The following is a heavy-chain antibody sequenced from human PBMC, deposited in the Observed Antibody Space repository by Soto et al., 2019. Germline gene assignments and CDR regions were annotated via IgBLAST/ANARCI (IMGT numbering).Heavy chain of an antibody. CDR1: GFTFSSYS. V-gene: IGHV3-48*04. D-gene: IGHD6-25*01. CDR2: ISSSSSTI. J-gene: IGHJ4*02. Sequence: PGGSLRLSCAASGFTFSSYSMNWVRQAPGKGLEWVSYISSSSSTIYYADSVKGRFTISRDNAKNSLYLQMNSLRAEDTAVYYCARIVGIAAVEYWGQGTLVTVSS. CDR3: ARIVGIAAVEY.